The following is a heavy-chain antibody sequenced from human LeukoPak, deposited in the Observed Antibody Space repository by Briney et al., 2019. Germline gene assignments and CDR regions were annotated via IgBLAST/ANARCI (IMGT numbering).Heavy chain of an antibody. D-gene: IGHD3-10*02. Sequence: PGRSLRLSCAASGFTFRRYTMHWVRQAPGKGLEWVAVISYDGSNEYYADSVKGRFTISRDNSKNTLYFQMNSLRAEDSAVYYCASGALFGELLGAFDIWGQGTMVTVSS. V-gene: IGHV3-30*14. CDR2: ISYDGSNE. CDR3: ASGALFGELLGAFDI. J-gene: IGHJ3*02. CDR1: GFTFRRYT.